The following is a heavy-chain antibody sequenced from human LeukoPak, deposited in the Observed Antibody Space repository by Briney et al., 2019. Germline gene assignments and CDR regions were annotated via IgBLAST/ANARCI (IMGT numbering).Heavy chain of an antibody. CDR3: ARHSSKYSGGREADY. J-gene: IGHJ4*02. CDR2: IYYSGST. Sequence: PSETLSLTCTVSGGSISSYYWSWIRQPPGKGLEWIGYIYYSGSTNYNPSLKSRVTISVDTSKNQFSLKLSSVTAADTAVYYCARHSSKYSGGREADYWGQGTLVTVSS. V-gene: IGHV4-59*08. D-gene: IGHD5-12*01. CDR1: GGSISSYY.